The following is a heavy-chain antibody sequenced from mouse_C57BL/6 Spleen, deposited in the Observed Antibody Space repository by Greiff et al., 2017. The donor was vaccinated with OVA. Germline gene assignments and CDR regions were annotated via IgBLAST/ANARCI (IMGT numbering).Heavy chain of an antibody. CDR1: GFTFSDYG. CDR3: ARALYDGYSVGFAY. V-gene: IGHV5-17*01. CDR2: ISSGSSTI. J-gene: IGHJ3*01. Sequence: EVKLVESGGGLVKPGGSLKLSCAASGFTFSDYGMHWVRQAPEKGLEWVAYISSGSSTIYYADTVKGRFTISRDNAKNTLFLQMTSLRSEDTAMYYCARALYDGYSVGFAYWGQGTLVTVSA. D-gene: IGHD2-3*01.